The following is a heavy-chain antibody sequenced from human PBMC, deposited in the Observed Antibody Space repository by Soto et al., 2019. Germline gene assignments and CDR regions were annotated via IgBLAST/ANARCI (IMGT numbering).Heavy chain of an antibody. V-gene: IGHV4-59*01. CDR3: AKTALGWLDP. CDR2: IFYSGRSGST. Sequence: SETLSLTCSVSGGSINSYYWSWIRQPPGKGLEWIGYIFYSGRSGSTNYNPSLKSRVTISVDTSKNQFSLKVSSVTAADTAVYYCAKTALGWLDPWGQGTLVTVSS. CDR1: GGSINSYY. D-gene: IGHD2-21*02. J-gene: IGHJ5*02.